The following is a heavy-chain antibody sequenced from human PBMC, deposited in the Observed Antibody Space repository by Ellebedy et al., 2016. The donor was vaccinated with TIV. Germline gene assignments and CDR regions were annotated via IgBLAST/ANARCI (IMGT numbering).Heavy chain of an antibody. V-gene: IGHV1-69*13. Sequence: SVKVSCXASGGTFSSYAISWVRQAPGQGLEWMGGIIPIFGTANYAQKFQGRVTITADESTSTAYMELSSLRSEDTAVYYCARGDFSPVHGVCLPYWGQGTLVTVSS. CDR3: ARGDFSPVHGVCLPY. CDR2: IIPIFGTA. D-gene: IGHD2-8*01. J-gene: IGHJ4*02. CDR1: GGTFSSYA.